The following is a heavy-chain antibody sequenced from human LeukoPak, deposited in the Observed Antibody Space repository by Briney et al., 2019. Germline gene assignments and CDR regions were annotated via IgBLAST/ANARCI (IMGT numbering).Heavy chain of an antibody. CDR2: ITWNSDCI. CDR3: AKAERTYYGGIGS. V-gene: IGHV3-9*01. J-gene: IGHJ4*02. Sequence: GGSLRLSWVASGFTFDDYAMHWVRKAPGRGLEWVSGITWNSDCIGYADSVKGRFTVSRDNAKNSLFLQVNSLRPDDTALYYCAKAERTYYGGIGSWGQGTLVTVSS. D-gene: IGHD3-10*01. CDR1: GFTFDDYA.